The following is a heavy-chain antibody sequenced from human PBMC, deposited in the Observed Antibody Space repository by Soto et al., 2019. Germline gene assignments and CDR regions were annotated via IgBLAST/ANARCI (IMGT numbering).Heavy chain of an antibody. Sequence: QVQLQESGPGLVKPSQTLSLTCTVSGGSISSGGYYWSWIRQHPGKGLEWIGYIYYSGSTYYNPSLTSRVTISVDTPENQLSLKLSSVTAADTAVYYCARPFGVAAAGPFDYWGQGTLVTVSS. CDR1: GGSISSGGYY. CDR3: ARPFGVAAAGPFDY. J-gene: IGHJ4*02. CDR2: IYYSGST. D-gene: IGHD6-13*01. V-gene: IGHV4-31*03.